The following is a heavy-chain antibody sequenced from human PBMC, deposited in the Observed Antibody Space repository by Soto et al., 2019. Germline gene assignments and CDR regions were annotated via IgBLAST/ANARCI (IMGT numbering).Heavy chain of an antibody. V-gene: IGHV1-18*01. CDR2: ISAYDGKT. J-gene: IGHJ5*02. CDR1: GYNFHIYG. Sequence: ASVTVSFKSSGYNFHIYGINWVRQSPGQGLELMGWISAYDGKTTYSEKFQGRVTMTTDASTSTAYMELRSLRSDDTAVYYCARDPHEYWTSYWFDPWGQGTLVTVSS. CDR3: ARDPHEYWTSYWFDP. D-gene: IGHD3-3*01.